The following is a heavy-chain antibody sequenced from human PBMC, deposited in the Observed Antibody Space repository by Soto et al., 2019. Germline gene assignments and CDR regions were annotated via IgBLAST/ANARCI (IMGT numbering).Heavy chain of an antibody. CDR3: ARKEISVTMPFDS. Sequence: QVQLQASGPGLVKPSETLSLTCAVFGGPIRTTSFYWGWFRQPPGKAPEWIGSVYYSGTSYKNPSLESRVIMSVDTSKNQFSLKLSSVAAADTAVYYCARKEISVTMPFDSWGQGTLVTVSS. CDR1: GGPIRTTSFY. V-gene: IGHV4-39*01. CDR2: VYYSGTS. J-gene: IGHJ4*02. D-gene: IGHD4-17*01.